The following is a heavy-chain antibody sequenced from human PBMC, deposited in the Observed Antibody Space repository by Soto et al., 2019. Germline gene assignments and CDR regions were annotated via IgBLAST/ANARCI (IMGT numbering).Heavy chain of an antibody. J-gene: IGHJ4*02. V-gene: IGHV1-69*02. Sequence: QVNLVQSGVEVKKPGSSVRVSCKASGDTFSSDTITWVRQAPGLGLEWMGRVIPMRSMSNYALQFQGRVTMTADKSTNTAYMELSSLRSEDTDTDYCSRIYGSGSRAFDCWGQGALFTVAS. CDR3: SRIYGSGSRAFDC. D-gene: IGHD3-10*01. CDR1: GDTFSSDT. CDR2: VIPMRSMS.